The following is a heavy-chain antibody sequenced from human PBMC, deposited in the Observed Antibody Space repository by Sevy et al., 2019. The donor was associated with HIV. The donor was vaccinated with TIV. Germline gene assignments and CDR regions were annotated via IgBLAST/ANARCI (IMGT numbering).Heavy chain of an antibody. CDR2: IYYSGST. CDR1: GGSISSYY. J-gene: IGHJ6*03. CDR3: ARHFRQRYYMDG. Sequence: SEALSLTCTVSGGSISSYYWSWIRQPPGKGLEWIGYIYYSGSTNYNPSLKSRVTISVDTSKNQFSLTLSSVTAADTAVYYCARHFRQRYYMDGWGKGTTVTVSS. V-gene: IGHV4-59*01.